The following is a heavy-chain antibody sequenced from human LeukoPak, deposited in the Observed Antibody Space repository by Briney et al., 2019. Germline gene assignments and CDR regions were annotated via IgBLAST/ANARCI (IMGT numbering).Heavy chain of an antibody. D-gene: IGHD3-10*01. CDR3: ARIRVYYGSGSAFDAFDI. J-gene: IGHJ3*02. Sequence: ESGPTLVKPTQTLTLTCTFSGFSLSTSGMCVSWIRQPPGKALEWLARIDWDDDKYYITSLKTRLTISKDTSKNQVVLTMTNMDPVDTATYYCARIRVYYGSGSAFDAFDIWGQGTMVTVSS. V-gene: IGHV2-70*11. CDR2: IDWDDDK. CDR1: GFSLSTSGMC.